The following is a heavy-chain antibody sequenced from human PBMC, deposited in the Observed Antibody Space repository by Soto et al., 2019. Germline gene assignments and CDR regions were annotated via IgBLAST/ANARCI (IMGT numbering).Heavy chain of an antibody. CDR1: GYTFTGYY. CDR3: ARGRGSHGVYCFDS. CDR2: INPNNGDT. Sequence: ASVKVSCKASGYTFTGYYMHWVRQAPGQGLEWMGRINPNNGDTNYAQKFQGWVTMTRDTSITTAYMELSRLRSDNTAVYYCARGRGSHGVYCFDSWGQGTLVTVSS. J-gene: IGHJ4*02. V-gene: IGHV1-2*04. D-gene: IGHD1-26*01.